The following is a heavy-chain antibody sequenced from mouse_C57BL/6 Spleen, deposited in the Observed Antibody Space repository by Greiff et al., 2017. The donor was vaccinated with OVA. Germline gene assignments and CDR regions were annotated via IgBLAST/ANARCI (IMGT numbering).Heavy chain of an antibody. D-gene: IGHD1-1*01. Sequence: QVQLQQSGPELVKPGASVKISCKASGYAFSSSWMNWVKQRPGKGLEWIGRIYPGDGDTNYNGKFKGKATLTADKSSSTAYMQLSSLTSDDSAVYFCARSGSSYEDYYAMDYWGQGTSVTVSS. J-gene: IGHJ4*01. V-gene: IGHV1-82*01. CDR3: ARSGSSYEDYYAMDY. CDR2: IYPGDGDT. CDR1: GYAFSSSW.